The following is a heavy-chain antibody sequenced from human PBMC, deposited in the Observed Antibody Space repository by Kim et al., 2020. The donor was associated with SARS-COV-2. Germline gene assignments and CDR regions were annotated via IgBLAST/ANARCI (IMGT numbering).Heavy chain of an antibody. CDR3: ARSGEYYFDY. V-gene: IGHV4-4*09. Sequence: RTNYNPSLKSRVTISVDTSKNHFSLKLSSVTAADTAVYYCARSGEYYFDYWGQGTLVTVSS. D-gene: IGHD3-16*01. J-gene: IGHJ4*02. CDR2: RT.